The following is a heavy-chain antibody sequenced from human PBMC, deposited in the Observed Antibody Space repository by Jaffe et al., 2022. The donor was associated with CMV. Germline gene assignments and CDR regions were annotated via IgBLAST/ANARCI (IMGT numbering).Heavy chain of an antibody. CDR1: GFTFSSYG. J-gene: IGHJ4*02. Sequence: QVQLVESGGGVVQPGRSLRLSCAASGFTFSSYGMHWVRQAPGKGLEWVAVIWYDGSNKYYADSVKGRFTISRDNSKNTLYLQMNSLRAEDTAVYYCARDSSGIWFGELYYWGQGTLVTVSS. V-gene: IGHV3-33*08. CDR3: ARDSSGIWFGELYY. CDR2: IWYDGSNK. D-gene: IGHD3-10*01.